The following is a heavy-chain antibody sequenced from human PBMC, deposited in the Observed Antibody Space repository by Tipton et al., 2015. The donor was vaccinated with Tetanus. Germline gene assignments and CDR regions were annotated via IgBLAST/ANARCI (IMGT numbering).Heavy chain of an antibody. V-gene: IGHV4-31*11. D-gene: IGHD3-16*01. CDR3: ARDQGGGRVARLNWFGP. CDR1: GVSIRNGGYS. Sequence: TLSLTCAVSGVSIRNGGYSWNWIRQPPGKGLEWIGYIYYSGSTFYNPSLKSRVTISVDTSNNQFSLRLSSVTAADTAVYYCARDQGGGRVARLNWFGPWGQGALVTVSS. CDR2: IYYSGST. J-gene: IGHJ5*02.